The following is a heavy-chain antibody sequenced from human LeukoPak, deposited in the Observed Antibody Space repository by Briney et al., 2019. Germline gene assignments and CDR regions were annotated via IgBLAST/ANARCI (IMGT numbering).Heavy chain of an antibody. CDR3: AKGGDIVVVPAANAFDI. CDR1: GFTFSNYA. Sequence: GGSLRLSCVASGFTFSNYAMSWVRQAPGKGLEWVSAISGSGGSTYYADSVKGRFTISRDNSKNTLYLQMNSLRAEDTAVYYCAKGGDIVVVPAANAFDIWGQGTMVTVSS. D-gene: IGHD2-2*01. J-gene: IGHJ3*02. V-gene: IGHV3-23*01. CDR2: ISGSGGST.